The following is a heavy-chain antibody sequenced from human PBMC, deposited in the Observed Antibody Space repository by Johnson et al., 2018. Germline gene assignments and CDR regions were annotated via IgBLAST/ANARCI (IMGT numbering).Heavy chain of an antibody. CDR3: ARADYGASRLDYYYGLDV. CDR2: IWFDGSDK. J-gene: IGHJ6*02. CDR1: GFTFSNYG. Sequence: VQLVESGGGLVQPGGSLRLSCAASGFTFSNYGMHWVRQAPGKGLEWVAVIWFDGSDKYYADSLKGRFTISRDNSKNTLYLQMNSLRAEDTAVYYCARADYGASRLDYYYGLDVWGQGTTVTVSS. D-gene: IGHD4-17*01. V-gene: IGHV3-33*08.